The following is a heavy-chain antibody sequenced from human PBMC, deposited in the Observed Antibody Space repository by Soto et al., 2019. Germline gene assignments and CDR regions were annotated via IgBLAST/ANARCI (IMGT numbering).Heavy chain of an antibody. Sequence: SVKFSCKASGGTFSSYAISWVRQAPGQGLEWMGGIIPIFGTANYAQKFQGRVTITADESTSTAYMELSSLRSEDTAVYYCARHSRPYDYVWGSYRSIGYYFDYWGQGTLVTVSS. CDR2: IIPIFGTA. J-gene: IGHJ4*02. CDR3: ARHSRPYDYVWGSYRSIGYYFDY. D-gene: IGHD3-16*02. CDR1: GGTFSSYA. V-gene: IGHV1-69*13.